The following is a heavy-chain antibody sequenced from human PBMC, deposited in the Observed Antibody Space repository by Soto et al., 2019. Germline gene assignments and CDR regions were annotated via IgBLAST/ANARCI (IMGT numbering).Heavy chain of an antibody. J-gene: IGHJ4*02. V-gene: IGHV4-4*07. Sequence: PSEXLSLTCTVSGGSINSYWWSWIRQPAGKGLEWIGRVYSSGTTDYNPSLNSRATMSVETSKNQFSLKLSSVTAAETAVYYCARDIASYAYGEGYWGQGIQVTVSS. CDR3: ARDIASYAYGEGY. CDR1: GGSINSYW. D-gene: IGHD2-21*01. CDR2: VYSSGTT.